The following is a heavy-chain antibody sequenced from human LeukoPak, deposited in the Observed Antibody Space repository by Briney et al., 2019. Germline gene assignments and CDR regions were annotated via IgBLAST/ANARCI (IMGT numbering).Heavy chain of an antibody. CDR1: GFTFSSYS. CDR2: ISSSSSYI. D-gene: IGHD3-22*01. Sequence: PGGSLRLSCAASGFTFSSYSMNWVRQAPGKGLEWVSSISSSSSYIYYADSVKGRFTISRDNAKNSLYLQMNSLRAEDTAVYYCARSFPIVVVEPPGSDYWGQGTLVTVSS. J-gene: IGHJ4*02. V-gene: IGHV3-21*01. CDR3: ARSFPIVVVEPPGSDY.